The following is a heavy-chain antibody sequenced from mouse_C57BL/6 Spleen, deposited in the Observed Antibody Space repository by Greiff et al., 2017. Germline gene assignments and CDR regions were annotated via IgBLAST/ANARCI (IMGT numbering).Heavy chain of an antibody. CDR3: AKGGPLYAMDY. D-gene: IGHD6-1*01. J-gene: IGHJ4*01. V-gene: IGHV2-3*01. CDR2: IWGDGNT. Sequence: VKLMESGPGLVAPSQSLSITCTVSGFSLTNYGVSWVRQPPGKGLEWLGVIWGDGNTNYHSALISRLSISKDNSKSQVFLKLNSLQTDDTATYYCAKGGPLYAMDYWGQGTSVTVSS. CDR1: GFSLTNYG.